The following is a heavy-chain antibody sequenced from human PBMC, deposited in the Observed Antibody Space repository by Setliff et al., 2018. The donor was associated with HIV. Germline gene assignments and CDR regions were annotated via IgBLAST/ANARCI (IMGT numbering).Heavy chain of an antibody. D-gene: IGHD3-22*01. V-gene: IGHV5-51*01. CDR3: TTYSSVYYHSDC. CDR1: GYSFTSYW. CDR2: IYPGDSDT. J-gene: IGHJ4*02. Sequence: PGESLKISCKGSGYSFTSYWIGWVRQMPGKGLEWMGIIYPGDSDTRYSPSFQGQVTISADKSISTAYLQWNSLTNEDTAMYYCTTYSSVYYHSDCWGQGTLVTVSS.